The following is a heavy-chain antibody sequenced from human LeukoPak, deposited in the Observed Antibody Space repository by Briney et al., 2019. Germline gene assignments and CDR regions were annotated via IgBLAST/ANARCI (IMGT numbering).Heavy chain of an antibody. D-gene: IGHD6-19*01. Sequence: GGSLRLSCAASGFTFDDYTMHWVRQAPGKGLEWVSLISWDGGSTYYADSVKGRFTISRDNSKNSLYLQMNSLRTEDTAVYYCAKGGGSGWYDLSYWGQGTLVTVSS. V-gene: IGHV3-43*01. CDR3: AKGGGSGWYDLSY. CDR2: ISWDGGST. CDR1: GFTFDDYT. J-gene: IGHJ4*02.